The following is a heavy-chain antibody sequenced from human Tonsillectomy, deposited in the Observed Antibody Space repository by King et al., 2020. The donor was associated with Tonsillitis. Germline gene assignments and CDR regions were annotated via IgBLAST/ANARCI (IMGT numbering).Heavy chain of an antibody. J-gene: IGHJ5*02. Sequence: VQLVESGSELKKPGASVKVSCKASGYTLTNYPMNWVRQAPGQGLEWMGWINTNTGNPTYAQGFTGRFVFSLDTSVSTAYLQISSLKAEDTAVYYCAREGAYYDILTGYSMTANWFDPWGQGTLVTVSS. CDR3: AREGAYYDILTGYSMTANWFDP. CDR1: GYTLTNYP. D-gene: IGHD3-9*01. V-gene: IGHV7-4-1*02. CDR2: INTNTGNP.